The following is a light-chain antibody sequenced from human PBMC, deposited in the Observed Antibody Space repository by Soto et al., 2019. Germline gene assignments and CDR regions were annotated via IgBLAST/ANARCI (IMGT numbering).Light chain of an antibody. V-gene: IGKV1-5*03. CDR2: KAS. Sequence: DIQMTQSPSTLSGSVGDRVTITCRASQTISSWLAWYQQKPGKAPKLLIYKASTLKSGVPSRFSGSGSGTEFTLTINSLQPDDFATYYCQQYNSYPWTFGQGTKVDI. J-gene: IGKJ1*01. CDR1: QTISSW. CDR3: QQYNSYPWT.